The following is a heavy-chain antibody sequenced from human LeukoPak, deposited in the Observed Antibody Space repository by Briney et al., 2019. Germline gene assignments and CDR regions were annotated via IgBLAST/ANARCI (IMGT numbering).Heavy chain of an antibody. Sequence: ASVKVSCKASGYTFTSYDINWVRQATGQGLEWMGWMNPNSGNTGYAQKFQCRVTMTRNTSISTAYMELSSLRSDDTAVHYCARSIRRYFDWLPRTYPPYYYYGMDVWGQGTTVTVSS. CDR2: MNPNSGNT. D-gene: IGHD3-9*01. V-gene: IGHV1-8*01. CDR1: GYTFTSYD. CDR3: ARSIRRYFDWLPRTYPPYYYYGMDV. J-gene: IGHJ6*02.